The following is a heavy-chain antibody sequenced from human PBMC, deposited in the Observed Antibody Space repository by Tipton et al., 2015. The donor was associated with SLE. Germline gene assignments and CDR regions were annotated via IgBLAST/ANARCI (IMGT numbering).Heavy chain of an antibody. CDR3: AKDGARGYYYYGMDV. V-gene: IGHV3-48*01. D-gene: IGHD2-15*01. J-gene: IGHJ6*02. Sequence: SLRLSCEASGFTFNSYSLNWVRQAPGKGLEWISYISSRSSTIYYSDSVKGRFTISRDNAKNALYLQMNSLRAEDTTVYYCAKDGARGYYYYGMDVWGQGTTVTVSS. CDR1: GFTFNSYS. CDR2: ISSRSSTI.